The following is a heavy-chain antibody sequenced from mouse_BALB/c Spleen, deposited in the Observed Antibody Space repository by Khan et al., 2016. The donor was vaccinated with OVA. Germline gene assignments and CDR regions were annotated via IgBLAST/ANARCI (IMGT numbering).Heavy chain of an antibody. J-gene: IGHJ2*01. D-gene: IGHD1-1*01. CDR3: TRIYRSDFDY. V-gene: IGHV1-20*02. CDR2: INPHIGET. Sequence: RLQQSGPELVKPGASVKISCEASGYSFTGYFMNWVMQSHGQSLEWIGRINPHIGETFYNQKFKDKATLTVDESSSTAHMELRSLASEDSAVYYCTRIYRSDFDYWGQGTTLTVSS. CDR1: GYSFTGYF.